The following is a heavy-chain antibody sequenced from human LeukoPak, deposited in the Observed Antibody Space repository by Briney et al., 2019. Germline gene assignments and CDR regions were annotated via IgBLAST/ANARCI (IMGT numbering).Heavy chain of an antibody. J-gene: IGHJ4*02. V-gene: IGHV3-7*03. D-gene: IGHD6-13*01. CDR1: GFSFSSYY. Sequence: GGSLRLSCAASGFSFSSYYMSWVRQAPGKGLEWVALINPDGSERYYVDSVKGRFTISRDNAKNSLYLQMNSLRAEDTAVYYCVRAIGAAGSYWGQGTLVTVSS. CDR2: INPDGSER. CDR3: VRAIGAAGSY.